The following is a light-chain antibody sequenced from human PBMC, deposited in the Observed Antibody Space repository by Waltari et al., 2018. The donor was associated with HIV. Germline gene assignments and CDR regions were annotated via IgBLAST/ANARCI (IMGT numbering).Light chain of an antibody. V-gene: IGLV2-23*02. CDR1: SSDVGRYNL. CDR2: EVS. Sequence: QSALTQPASVSGSPGQSITISCTGTSSDVGRYNLVSWYQQHPGKAPQLMIYEVSKRPSGFSSRFSGAKSGNTASLTISGLQAEYEADYYCCSYAGSSTFVFGGGTKLTVL. CDR3: CSYAGSSTFV. J-gene: IGLJ3*02.